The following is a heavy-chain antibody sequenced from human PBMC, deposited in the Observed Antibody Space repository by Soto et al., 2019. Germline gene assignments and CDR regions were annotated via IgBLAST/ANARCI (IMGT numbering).Heavy chain of an antibody. Sequence: SVKVSCKASGFTFTSSAVQWVRQARGQRLEWIGWTVVGSGNTNYAQKFQERVTITRDMSTSTAYMELSSLRSEDTAVYYCAATALSIDDSSGPAFDYWGQGTLVTVSS. CDR1: GFTFTSSA. J-gene: IGHJ4*02. D-gene: IGHD3-22*01. V-gene: IGHV1-58*01. CDR2: TVVGSGNT. CDR3: AATALSIDDSSGPAFDY.